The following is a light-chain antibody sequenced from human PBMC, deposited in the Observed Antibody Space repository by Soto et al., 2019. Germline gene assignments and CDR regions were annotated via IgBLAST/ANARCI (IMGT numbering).Light chain of an antibody. CDR2: GNS. CDR1: SSNIGAGYD. CDR3: QSYDSSLSAPV. V-gene: IGLV1-40*01. Sequence: QSVLTQPPSVSGAPGQRVTISCTGSSSNIGAGYDVHWYQQLPGTAPKLLIYGNSKRPSGVPDRFSGSKSGTSASLAITGLQAEDEADYYCQSYDSSLSAPVFGTGTKVTIL. J-gene: IGLJ1*01.